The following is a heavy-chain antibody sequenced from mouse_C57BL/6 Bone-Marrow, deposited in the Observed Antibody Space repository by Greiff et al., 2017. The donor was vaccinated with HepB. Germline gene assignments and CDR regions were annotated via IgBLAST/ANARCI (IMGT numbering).Heavy chain of an antibody. D-gene: IGHD1-1*01. V-gene: IGHV1-81*01. J-gene: IGHJ1*03. CDR3: ARTTVVAHWYFDV. Sequence: QVQLQQSGAELARPGASVKLSCKASGYTFTSYGISWVKQRTGQGLEWIGEIYPRSGNTYYNEKFKGKAPLTADKSSSTAYMELRILTSEDSAVYFCARTTVVAHWYFDVWGTGTTVTVSS. CDR2: IYPRSGNT. CDR1: GYTFTSYG.